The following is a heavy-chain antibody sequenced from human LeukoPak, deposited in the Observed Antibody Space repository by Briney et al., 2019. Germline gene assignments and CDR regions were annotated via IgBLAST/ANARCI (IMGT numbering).Heavy chain of an antibody. Sequence: GASVKVSCKASGYTFTGYYIHWVRQAPGQGLEWMGRIYPYSGDTDYAQKFQGRVTMTRDTSVSTAYMELSSLRSDDTAVYFCARWRGSGWSFDFRGQGTLVTVSS. CDR3: ARWRGSGWSFDF. CDR1: GYTFTGYY. V-gene: IGHV1-2*06. J-gene: IGHJ4*02. CDR2: IYPYSGDT. D-gene: IGHD6-13*01.